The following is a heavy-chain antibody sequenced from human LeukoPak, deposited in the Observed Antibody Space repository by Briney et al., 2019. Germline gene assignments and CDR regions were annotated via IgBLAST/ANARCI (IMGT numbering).Heavy chain of an antibody. CDR1: GFTFSSYG. D-gene: IGHD6-19*01. V-gene: IGHV3-23*01. Sequence: PGGTLRLSCAASGFTFSSYGMSWVRQAPGKGLEWVSAISGSGGSTYYADSVKGRFTISRDNSKNTLYLQMNSLRAEDTAVYYCAKDGPYSSGFDPWGQGTLVTVSS. J-gene: IGHJ5*02. CDR2: ISGSGGST. CDR3: AKDGPYSSGFDP.